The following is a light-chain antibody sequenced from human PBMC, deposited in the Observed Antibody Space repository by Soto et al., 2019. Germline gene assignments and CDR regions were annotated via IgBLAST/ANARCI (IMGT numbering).Light chain of an antibody. V-gene: IGLV1-40*01. CDR1: SSNIGAGYD. CDR2: GNN. CDR3: QSYDSSLSGPYV. J-gene: IGLJ1*01. Sequence: QSALTQPPSVSGAPGQRVTISCTGNSSNIGAGYDVHWYQQLPGTAPKLLIYGNNNRPSGVPDRFSGSKSGTSASLAITGLQAEDEADYYCQSYDSSLSGPYVFGTGTKVTVL.